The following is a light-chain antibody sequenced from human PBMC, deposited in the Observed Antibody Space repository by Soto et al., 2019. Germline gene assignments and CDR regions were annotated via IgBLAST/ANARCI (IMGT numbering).Light chain of an antibody. CDR1: QDISYY. V-gene: IGKV1-33*01. CDR2: AAS. J-gene: IGKJ3*01. Sequence: DIQMTQSPSSLSASIGDRVTITCQASQDISYYLNWYQQKPGKAPNLLIYAASNLETGVPSRFSGSRSGTDFTVTISSLQPEDVATYYCQQYDSLPPTFGPGTKVDIK. CDR3: QQYDSLPPT.